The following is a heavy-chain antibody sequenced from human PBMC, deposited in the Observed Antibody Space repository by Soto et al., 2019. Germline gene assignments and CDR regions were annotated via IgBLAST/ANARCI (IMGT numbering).Heavy chain of an antibody. Sequence: QVQLVESGGGVVQPGRSLRLSCAASGFTFSSYAMNWVRQAPGKGLEWVAVISYDGSNKYYADSVKGRFTISRDNSKNTLYLQMNSLRAEDTAVYYCARGDDYGDRQAYGGQGTLVTFSS. J-gene: IGHJ4*02. CDR2: ISYDGSNK. D-gene: IGHD4-17*01. CDR3: ARGDDYGDRQAY. V-gene: IGHV3-30-3*01. CDR1: GFTFSSYA.